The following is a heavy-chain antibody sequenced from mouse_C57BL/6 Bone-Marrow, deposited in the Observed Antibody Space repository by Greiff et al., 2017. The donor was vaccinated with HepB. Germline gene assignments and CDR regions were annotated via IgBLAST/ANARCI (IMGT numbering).Heavy chain of an antibody. D-gene: IGHD2-3*01. CDR3: ARGIYDGYYRYYFDY. CDR2: ISDGGSYT. V-gene: IGHV5-4*03. J-gene: IGHJ2*01. CDR1: GFTFSSYA. Sequence: EVKLVESGGGLVKPGGSLKLSCAASGFTFSSYAMSWVRQTPEKRLEWVATISDGGSYTYYPDNVKGRFTISRDNAKNNLYLQMSHLKSEDTAMYYCARGIYDGYYRYYFDYWGQGTTLTVSS.